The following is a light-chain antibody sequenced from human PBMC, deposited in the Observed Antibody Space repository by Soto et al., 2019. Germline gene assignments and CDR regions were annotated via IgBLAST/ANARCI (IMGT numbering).Light chain of an antibody. Sequence: QSALTQPASVSGSPGQSITISCTGTSSDVGGYNYVSWYQQHPGKAPKLMIYDVSNRPSGVSNRFSGSKSGNTASLTISGLQAEDAADYYCSSYTSSSHYVFGTGTQVTVL. J-gene: IGLJ1*01. CDR3: SSYTSSSHYV. CDR2: DVS. V-gene: IGLV2-14*01. CDR1: SSDVGGYNY.